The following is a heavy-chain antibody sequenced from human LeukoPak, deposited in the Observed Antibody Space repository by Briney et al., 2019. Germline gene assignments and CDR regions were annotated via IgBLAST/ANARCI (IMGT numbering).Heavy chain of an antibody. J-gene: IGHJ4*02. V-gene: IGHV1-18*01. CDR1: GYTFTSYG. Sequence: GASVKVSCKASGYTFTSYGISWVRQAPGQGLEWMGWISAYNGNTNYAQKLQGRVTMTTDTSTSTAYMELRSLRSDDTAVYYCARDLDGSGSYYTGYWGQGTLVTVSS. CDR3: ARDLDGSGSYYTGY. CDR2: ISAYNGNT. D-gene: IGHD3-10*01.